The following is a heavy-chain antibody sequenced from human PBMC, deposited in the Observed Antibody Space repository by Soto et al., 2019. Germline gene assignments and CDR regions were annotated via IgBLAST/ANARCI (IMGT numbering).Heavy chain of an antibody. CDR2: IDWADDK. CDR3: ARINGRSDSYDLDF. D-gene: IGHD5-12*01. J-gene: IGHJ4*01. CDR1: GFSITTRAMS. Sequence: GSGPTLVNPTQTLTLTYTFSGFSITTRAMSVRRIRQPPGKALEWLALIDWADDKYYSTSLKTRLTISKDTSKNQVVLTMTNVDPVDTATYYCARINGRSDSYDLDFWGQGYLVTVSS. V-gene: IGHV2-70*13.